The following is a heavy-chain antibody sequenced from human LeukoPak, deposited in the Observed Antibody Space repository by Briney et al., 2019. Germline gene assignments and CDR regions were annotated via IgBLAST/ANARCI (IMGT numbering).Heavy chain of an antibody. CDR2: INPSGGST. Sequence: ASVKVSCKASGYTFTSYYMHWVRQAPGQGLEWMGIINPSGGSTSYAQKFQGRVTMTRDTSTSTVYMELSSLRSEDTAVYYCARDIVVVPAAVTYYMDVWGKGTTVTVSS. J-gene: IGHJ6*03. CDR3: ARDIVVVPAAVTYYMDV. V-gene: IGHV1-46*01. D-gene: IGHD2-2*01. CDR1: GYTFTSYY.